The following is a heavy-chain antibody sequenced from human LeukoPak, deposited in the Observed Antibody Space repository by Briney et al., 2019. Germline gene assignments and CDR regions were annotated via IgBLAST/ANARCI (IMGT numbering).Heavy chain of an antibody. CDR2: IYYSGST. CDR3: ARASGSSWVFDY. V-gene: IGHV4-59*01. Sequence: SETLSLTCTVSGGSISSYYWSWIRQPPGKGLEWIGYIYYSGSTNSNPSLKSRVTISVDTSKNPFSLKLSSVTAADTALYYCARASGSSWVFDYWGQGTLVTVSS. CDR1: GGSISSYY. D-gene: IGHD6-13*01. J-gene: IGHJ4*02.